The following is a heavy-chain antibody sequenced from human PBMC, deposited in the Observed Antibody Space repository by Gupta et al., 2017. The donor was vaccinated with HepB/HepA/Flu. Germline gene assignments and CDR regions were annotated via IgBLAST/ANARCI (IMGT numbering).Heavy chain of an antibody. CDR1: GFTFSSYE. J-gene: IGHJ4*02. V-gene: IGHV3-48*03. Sequence: EVQLVESGGGLVQPGGSLRLSCAASGFTFSSYEMNWVRQAPGKGLEWVSYISSSGSTIYYADSVKGRFTISRDNAKNSLYLQMNSLRAEDTAVYYCARDHSYYDSSGYYASYDYWGQGTLVTVSS. CDR2: ISSSGSTI. D-gene: IGHD3-22*01. CDR3: ARDHSYYDSSGYYASYDY.